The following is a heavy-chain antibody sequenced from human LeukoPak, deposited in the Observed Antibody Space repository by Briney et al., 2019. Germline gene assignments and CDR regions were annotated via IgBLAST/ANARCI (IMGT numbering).Heavy chain of an antibody. Sequence: SVKVSCKASGGTFSSYAISWVRQAPGQGLEWMGRIIPTFGTANYAQKFQGRVTITTDESTSTAYMELSSLRSEDTAVYYCARAIAVAGTDYFDYWGQGTLVTVSS. J-gene: IGHJ4*02. D-gene: IGHD6-19*01. CDR1: GGTFSSYA. CDR3: ARAIAVAGTDYFDY. CDR2: IIPTFGTA. V-gene: IGHV1-69*05.